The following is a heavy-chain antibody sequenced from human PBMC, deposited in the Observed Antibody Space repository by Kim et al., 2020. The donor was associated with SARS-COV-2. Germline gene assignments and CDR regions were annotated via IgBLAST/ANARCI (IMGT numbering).Heavy chain of an antibody. V-gene: IGHV3-48*04. CDR1: GFTFSSYS. CDR2: ISSSSSTI. Sequence: GGSLRLSCAASGFTFSSYSMNWVRQAPGKGLEWVSYISSSSSTIYYADSVKGRFTISRDNAKNSLYLQMNSLRAEDTAVYYCARSITMVRGVIISYYFDYWGQGTLVTVSS. CDR3: ARSITMVRGVIISYYFDY. J-gene: IGHJ4*02. D-gene: IGHD3-10*01.